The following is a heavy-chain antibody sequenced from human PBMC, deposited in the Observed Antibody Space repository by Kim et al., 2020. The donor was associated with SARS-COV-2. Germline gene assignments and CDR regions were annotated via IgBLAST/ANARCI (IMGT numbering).Heavy chain of an antibody. CDR3: AKADTSGYYFDY. J-gene: IGHJ4*02. Sequence: KNYADSVKGQLTSSRDNSKKTLYLQKSGLRAEDTAVYHCAKADTSGYYFDYWRQGTLVTVSS. CDR2: K. V-gene: IGHV3-30*02. D-gene: IGHD3-22*01.